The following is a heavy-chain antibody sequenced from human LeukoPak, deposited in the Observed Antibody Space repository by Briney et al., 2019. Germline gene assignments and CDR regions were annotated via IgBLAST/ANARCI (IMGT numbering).Heavy chain of an antibody. CDR3: ARGKSSGSYLDY. J-gene: IGHJ4*02. V-gene: IGHV3-48*04. D-gene: IGHD3-10*01. Sequence: GGSLRLSCAASGFTFSSYSMNWVRQAPGKGLEWVSYISSSGSTIFYADSVRGRFTISRDNAKNSLYLQMNSLRAEDTAVYYCARGKSSGSYLDYWGQGTLVTVSS. CDR2: ISSSGSTI. CDR1: GFTFSSYS.